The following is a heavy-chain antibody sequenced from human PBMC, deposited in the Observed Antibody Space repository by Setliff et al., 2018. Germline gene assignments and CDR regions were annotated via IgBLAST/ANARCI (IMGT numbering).Heavy chain of an antibody. V-gene: IGHV4-31*03. CDR1: GDSIGRGGYY. Sequence: SETLSLTCSVSGDSIGRGGYYWSWIRQQPGKGLEWIASIYYSGSTYYNPSLKSRLRVSMDSSKNQFYLDLSSVTAADTAIYYCARDRRGGYGAINWFDPWGQGTLVTVSS. CDR2: IYYSGST. CDR3: ARDRRGGYGAINWFDP. D-gene: IGHD3-16*01. J-gene: IGHJ5*02.